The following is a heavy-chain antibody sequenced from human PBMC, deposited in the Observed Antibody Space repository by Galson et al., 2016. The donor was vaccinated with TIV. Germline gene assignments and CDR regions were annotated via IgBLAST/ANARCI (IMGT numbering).Heavy chain of an antibody. CDR3: ARGTPGAAGGLGF. J-gene: IGHJ4*02. CDR2: IDWDDDK. D-gene: IGHD6-13*01. V-gene: IGHV2-70*11. CDR1: GFSLSTSGMS. Sequence: PALVKPTQTLTVTCTFSGFSLSTSGMSVTWIRQPPGKALEWLARIDWDDDKYYSSSLKTRLTISKDTSKNQVVLTMTNMDPVDTATYYCARGTPGAAGGLGFWGQGTRVTVSS.